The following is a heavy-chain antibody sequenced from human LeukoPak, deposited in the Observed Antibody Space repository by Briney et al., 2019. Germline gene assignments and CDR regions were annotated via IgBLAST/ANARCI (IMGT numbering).Heavy chain of an antibody. J-gene: IGHJ4*02. V-gene: IGHV3-23*01. CDR2: ISDSGGST. Sequence: GGSLRLTCAGSGFTFINYAMSWVRQAPGKGLEWVSGISDSGGSTYYADSVKGRFTISRDNSKNTLYLQMNSLRVEDTAVYYCAKDFSTMVRGVIPHWGQGTLVTVSS. CDR3: AKDFSTMVRGVIPH. D-gene: IGHD3-10*01. CDR1: GFTFINYA.